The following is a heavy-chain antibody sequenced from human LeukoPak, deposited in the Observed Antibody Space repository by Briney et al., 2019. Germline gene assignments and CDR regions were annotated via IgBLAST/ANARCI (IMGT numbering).Heavy chain of an antibody. D-gene: IGHD2-15*01. CDR3: ARGVVGVVAAIRGAFDI. Sequence: SETLSLTCTVSGGSISSSSYYWRWIRQPPGKGLEWIGSIYHSGSTYYNPSLKSRVTISVDTSKNQFSLKLSSVTAADTAVYYCARGVVGVVAAIRGAFDIWGQGTMVTVSS. J-gene: IGHJ3*02. V-gene: IGHV4-39*07. CDR2: IYHSGST. CDR1: GGSISSSSYY.